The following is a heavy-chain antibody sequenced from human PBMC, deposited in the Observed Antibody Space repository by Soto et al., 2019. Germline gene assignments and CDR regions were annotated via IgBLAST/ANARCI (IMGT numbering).Heavy chain of an antibody. CDR1: GFTFSSYG. CDR2: ISYDGSNK. D-gene: IGHD3-10*01. V-gene: IGHV3-30*03. CDR3: AIPPHYYGSGSYPAAYYYYGMDV. J-gene: IGHJ6*02. Sequence: QVQLVESGGGVVQPGRSLRLSCAASGFTFSSYGMHWVRQAPGKGLEWVAVISYDGSNKYYADSVKGRFTISRDNSKNALYLQMNSLRAEDTAVYYCAIPPHYYGSGSYPAAYYYYGMDVWGQGTTVTVSS.